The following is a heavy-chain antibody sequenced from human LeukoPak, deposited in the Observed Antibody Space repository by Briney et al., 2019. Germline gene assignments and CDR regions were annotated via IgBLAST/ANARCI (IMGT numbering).Heavy chain of an antibody. J-gene: IGHJ6*03. CDR3: ARVTSVYAIPYYYYYMDV. Sequence: GGSLRLSCAGSGFTVSSNYMSWARQAPGEELEGVSVIYSGGSTYYADSVKGRFTISRDNSKNTLYLQMNSLRAEDTAVYYCARVTSVYAIPYYYYYMDVWGKGTTVTVSS. CDR2: IYSGGST. D-gene: IGHD2-8*01. CDR1: GFTVSSNY. V-gene: IGHV3-53*01.